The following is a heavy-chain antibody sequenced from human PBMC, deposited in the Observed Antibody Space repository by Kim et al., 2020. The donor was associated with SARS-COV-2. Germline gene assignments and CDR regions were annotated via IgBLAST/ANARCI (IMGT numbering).Heavy chain of an antibody. V-gene: IGHV1-69*01. CDR3: ARQVEYYYDSSGHFQH. D-gene: IGHD3-22*01. Sequence: KFQGRVTITADESTSTAYMELSSLRSEDTAVYYCARQVEYYYDSSGHFQHWGQGTLVTVSS. J-gene: IGHJ1*01.